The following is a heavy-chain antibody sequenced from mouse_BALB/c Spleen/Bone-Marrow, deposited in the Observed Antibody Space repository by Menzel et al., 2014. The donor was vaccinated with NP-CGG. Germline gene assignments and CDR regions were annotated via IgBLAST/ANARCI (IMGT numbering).Heavy chain of an antibody. CDR1: GYTFTSYW. V-gene: IGHV1S127*01. CDR3: TRDDYGY. D-gene: IGHD2-4*01. CDR2: IDPSDSYT. J-gene: IGHJ2*01. Sequence: QVTLKESGAELVKPGASVKMSCKASGYTFTSYWMHWVKQRPGQGLEWIGTIDPSDSYTSYNQKFKGKATLTVDTSSSTAYMQLSSLTSEDSAVYYCTRDDYGYWGQGTTLTVSS.